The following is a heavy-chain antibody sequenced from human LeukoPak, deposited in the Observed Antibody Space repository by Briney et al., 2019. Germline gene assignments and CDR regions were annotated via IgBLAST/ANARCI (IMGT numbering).Heavy chain of an antibody. CDR3: ARVGYSDESIDY. J-gene: IGHJ4*02. CDR2: IYSGGTT. V-gene: IGHV3-53*01. CDR1: GFTVSSNY. Sequence: GGSLRLSCAASGFTVSSNYMSWVRQAPGKGLEWVSVIYSGGTTYYADSVKGRFTISRDDSKNTLYLQMNSLRAEDTAVYYCARVGYSDESIDYWGQGTLVTVSS. D-gene: IGHD4-17*01.